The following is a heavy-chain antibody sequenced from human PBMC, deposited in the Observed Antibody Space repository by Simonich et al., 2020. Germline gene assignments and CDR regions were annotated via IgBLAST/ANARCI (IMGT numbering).Heavy chain of an antibody. CDR2: NNQSGST. CDR3: ARHLQLGPFDY. CDR1: GGSFSDYY. V-gene: IGHV4-34*01. Sequence: QVQLQQWGAGLLKPSETLSLTCAVSGGSFSDYYWSWIRQPPGKGLEWIGENNQSGSTNYNPSLKSRVTISVDTSKNQFSLKLSSVTAADTAVYYCARHLQLGPFDYWGQGTLVTVSS. J-gene: IGHJ4*02. D-gene: IGHD1-1*01.